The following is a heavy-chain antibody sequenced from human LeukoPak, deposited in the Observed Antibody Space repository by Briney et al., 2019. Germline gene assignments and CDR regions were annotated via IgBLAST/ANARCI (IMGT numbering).Heavy chain of an antibody. CDR2: ISSSSTYI. CDR3: ARNRYGDNSFDY. D-gene: IGHD4-17*01. V-gene: IGHV3-21*01. CDR1: GFTFNIYT. Sequence: PGGSLRLSCAASGFTFNIYTMNWVRQAPGEGLEWVSSISSSSTYIYYADSVKGRFTISRDNAQNSLYLQMNSLRAEDTAVYYCARNRYGDNSFDYWGQGTLVTVSS. J-gene: IGHJ4*02.